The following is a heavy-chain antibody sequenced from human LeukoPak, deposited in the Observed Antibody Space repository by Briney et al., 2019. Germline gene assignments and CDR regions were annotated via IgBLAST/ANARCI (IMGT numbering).Heavy chain of an antibody. Sequence: KTGGSLRLSCAASGFTFSTYSMNWVRQAPGKGLEWVSSISSSSSYIYYPDSVKGRFTISRDNAKNSLYLQMNSLRAEDTAVYYCARDRLLFRDYYGMDVWGQGTTVTVSS. CDR3: ARDRLLFRDYYGMDV. J-gene: IGHJ6*02. CDR1: GFTFSTYS. CDR2: ISSSSSYI. D-gene: IGHD2-21*01. V-gene: IGHV3-21*01.